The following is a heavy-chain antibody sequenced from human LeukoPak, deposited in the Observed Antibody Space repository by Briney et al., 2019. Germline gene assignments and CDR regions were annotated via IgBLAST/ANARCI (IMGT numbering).Heavy chain of an antibody. V-gene: IGHV3-30*04. J-gene: IGHJ4*02. CDR3: ARAKGGPIDY. Sequence: GGSLRLSCAASGFTFSSYAMHWVRQAPGKGLEWVAVISYDGSNKYYADSVKGRFTISRDNSKNTLYLQMNSLRAEDTAVYYCARAKGGPIDYWGQGTLVTVSS. CDR1: GFTFSSYA. CDR2: ISYDGSNK. D-gene: IGHD2-15*01.